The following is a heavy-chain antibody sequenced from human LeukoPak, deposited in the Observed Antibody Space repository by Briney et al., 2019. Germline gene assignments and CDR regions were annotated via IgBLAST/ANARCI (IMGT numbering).Heavy chain of an antibody. V-gene: IGHV4-61*02. CDR3: ARGVYSSSTIIFDY. CDR1: GGSISSGGYY. Sequence: SETLSLTCTVSGGSISSGGYYWSWIRQPAGKGLEWIGRIYTSGSTNYNPSLKSRVTISVDTSKNQFSLKLSSVTAADTAVYYCARGVYSSSTIIFDYWGQGTLVTVSS. D-gene: IGHD6-6*01. J-gene: IGHJ4*02. CDR2: IYTSGST.